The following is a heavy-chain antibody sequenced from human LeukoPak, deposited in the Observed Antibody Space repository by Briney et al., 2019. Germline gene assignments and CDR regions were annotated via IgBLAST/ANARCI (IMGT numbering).Heavy chain of an antibody. CDR2: ITPIFGTA. D-gene: IGHD6-13*01. CDR1: GYTFTSYA. J-gene: IGHJ4*02. CDR3: ARDGAAAGHFDY. V-gene: IGHV1-69*06. Sequence: SVKVSCKASGYTFTSYAISWVRQAPGQGLEWMGGITPIFGTANYAQKFQGRVTITADKSTSTAYMELSSLRSEDTAVYYCARDGAAAGHFDYWGQGTLVTVSS.